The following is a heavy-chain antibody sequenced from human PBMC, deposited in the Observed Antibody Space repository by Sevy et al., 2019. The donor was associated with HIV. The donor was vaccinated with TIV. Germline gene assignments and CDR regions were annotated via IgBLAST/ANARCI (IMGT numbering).Heavy chain of an antibody. CDR2: IYPGDSDT. J-gene: IGHJ3*02. Sequence: GESLKISCKGSGYSFTSYWIGWVRQMPGKGLEWMGIIYPGDSDTRYSPSFQGQVTISADKSIGTAYLQWSSLKASDTAMYYCAVSKGDCSGGSCYSGDAFDIWGQGTMVTVSS. CDR3: AVSKGDCSGGSCYSGDAFDI. V-gene: IGHV5-51*01. CDR1: GYSFTSYW. D-gene: IGHD2-15*01.